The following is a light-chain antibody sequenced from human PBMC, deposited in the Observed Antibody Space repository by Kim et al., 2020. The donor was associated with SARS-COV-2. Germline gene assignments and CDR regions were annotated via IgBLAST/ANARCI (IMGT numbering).Light chain of an antibody. V-gene: IGLV3-19*01. CDR1: SLRSYY. Sequence: ALGQTVRITCQGDSLRSYYASWYQQKPGQAPVLVIYGKNNRHSGIPDRFSGSSSGNTASLTITGAQAEDEADYYYNSRDSSGNHGVFGTGTKVTVL. CDR2: GKN. CDR3: NSRDSSGNHGV. J-gene: IGLJ1*01.